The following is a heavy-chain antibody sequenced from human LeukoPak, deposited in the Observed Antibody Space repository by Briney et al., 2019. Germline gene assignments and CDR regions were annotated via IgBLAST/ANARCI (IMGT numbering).Heavy chain of an antibody. J-gene: IGHJ4*02. V-gene: IGHV1-69*05. D-gene: IGHD2-2*02. CDR2: IIPIFGTA. CDR3: ARVDCSSTSCYTREYYFDY. Sequence: ASVKVSCKASGGTFSSYAISWVRHAPGQGLEWMGGIIPIFGTANYAQKFQGRVTITTDESTSTAYMELSSLRSEDTAVYYCARVDCSSTSCYTREYYFDYWGQGTLVTVSS. CDR1: GGTFSSYA.